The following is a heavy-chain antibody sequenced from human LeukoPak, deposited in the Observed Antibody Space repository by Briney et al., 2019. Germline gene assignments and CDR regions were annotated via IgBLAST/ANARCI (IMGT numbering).Heavy chain of an antibody. J-gene: IGHJ4*02. CDR1: GYSFTSYW. V-gene: IGHV5-51*01. D-gene: IGHD6-19*01. Sequence: GESMKISGMGSGYSFTSYWIGWVRKMPGKVLDWMGIIYPGDLDTRYSPSFEGQVTSPADKSISTAYLQWSSLKASDTAMYYCARHLVSSSSYYFDYWGQGTLVTVSS. CDR3: ARHLVSSSSYYFDY. CDR2: IYPGDLDT.